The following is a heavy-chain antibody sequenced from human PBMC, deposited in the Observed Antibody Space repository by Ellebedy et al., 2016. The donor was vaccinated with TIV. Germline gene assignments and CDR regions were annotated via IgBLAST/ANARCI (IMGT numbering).Heavy chain of an antibody. V-gene: IGHV3-30-3*01. J-gene: IGHJ4*02. CDR3: ARDLEAAAGTSRCFDC. D-gene: IGHD6-13*01. Sequence: GGSLRLXCAASGFSFRYYAIHWVRQAPGKGLEWVAVLSYDGNTQYFADSVRGRLTLSRDNARNSLYLEMNSLRAEDTALYYCARDLEAAAGTSRCFDCWGQGTLVTVSS. CDR2: LSYDGNTQ. CDR1: GFSFRYYA.